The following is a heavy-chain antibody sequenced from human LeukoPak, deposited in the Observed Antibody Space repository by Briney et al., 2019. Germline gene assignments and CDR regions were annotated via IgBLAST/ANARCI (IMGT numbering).Heavy chain of an antibody. D-gene: IGHD4-11*01. J-gene: IGHJ4*02. CDR2: ISSSNGNI. Sequence: GGSLRLSCAASGFSLSSYSMNWVRQAPGKGLEWVSFISSSNGNIYYADSVRGRFTISRDNAKSSMYLQVNTLRAEDTAVYYCAREGTRDYSDYPYYFDYWGQGTLVTVSS. V-gene: IGHV3-21*01. CDR1: GFSLSSYS. CDR3: AREGTRDYSDYPYYFDY.